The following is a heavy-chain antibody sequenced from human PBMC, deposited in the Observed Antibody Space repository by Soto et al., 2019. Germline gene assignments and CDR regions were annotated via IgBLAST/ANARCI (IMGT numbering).Heavy chain of an antibody. CDR1: GFTFSSYG. J-gene: IGHJ4*02. Sequence: QVQLVESGGGVVQPGRSLRLSCAASGFTFSSYGMHWVRQAPGKGLEWVAVIWYDGSNKYYADSVKGRFTISRDNSKNTLYLQMNSLRAEDTAVYYCARGEYGSGSYPYYWGQGNLVTVSS. V-gene: IGHV3-33*01. D-gene: IGHD3-10*01. CDR2: IWYDGSNK. CDR3: ARGEYGSGSYPYY.